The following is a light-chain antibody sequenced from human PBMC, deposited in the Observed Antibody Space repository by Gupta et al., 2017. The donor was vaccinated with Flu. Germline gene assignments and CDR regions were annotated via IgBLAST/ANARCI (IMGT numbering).Light chain of an antibody. CDR3: QQSSSLPRT. V-gene: IGKV1-12*01. CDR2: GAS. CDR1: QDVGNW. J-gene: IGKJ1*01. Sequence: GERVTIACRASQDVGNWLAWYQQKPGEVPKLLIYGASSWQRGVPSRFSGSGSGTDFTLTIRSLQSEDFATYYCQQSSSLPRTFGQGTRVEI.